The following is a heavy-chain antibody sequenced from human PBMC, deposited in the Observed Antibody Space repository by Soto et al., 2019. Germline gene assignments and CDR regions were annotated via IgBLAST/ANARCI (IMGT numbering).Heavy chain of an antibody. Sequence: TSETLCLTCAVYGGSFSGYYGTWIRQPPGTGLEWIGEINHSGSTNYNPSLKSRVTMSVDTSKNQFSLKLTSVNAADTAVYYCTRGGDAYKNGHWGQGTLVTVSS. J-gene: IGHJ4*02. CDR1: GGSFSGYY. V-gene: IGHV4-34*01. CDR2: INHSGST. CDR3: TRGGDAYKNGH. D-gene: IGHD1-1*01.